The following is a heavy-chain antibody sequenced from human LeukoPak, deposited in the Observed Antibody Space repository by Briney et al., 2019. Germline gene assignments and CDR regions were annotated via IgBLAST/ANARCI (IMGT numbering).Heavy chain of an antibody. Sequence: PGGSLRLSCAASGFTFDDYAMHWVRQAPGKGLEWVSGISWNSGSIGYADSVKGRFTISRDNAKNSLYLQMNSLRAEDTALYYCAKGTKIAVAGLFDYWGQGTLVTVSS. CDR3: AKGTKIAVAGLFDY. D-gene: IGHD6-19*01. CDR1: GFTFDDYA. CDR2: ISWNSGSI. V-gene: IGHV3-9*01. J-gene: IGHJ4*02.